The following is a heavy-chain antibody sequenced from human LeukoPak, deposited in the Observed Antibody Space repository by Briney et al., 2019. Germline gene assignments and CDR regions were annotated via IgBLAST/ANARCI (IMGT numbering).Heavy chain of an antibody. CDR2: ISYAGSYE. V-gene: IGHV3-30*18. CDR1: GFTFSSYG. Sequence: PGGSLRLSCAASGFTFSSYGTHWVRQAPGKGLEWVAVISYAGSYEYFADSVKGRFTISRDNSKNTLYLQMNSLRTEDTAVYYCAKDRSYYDILTGYPKRVEYGMDVWGQGTTVTVSS. D-gene: IGHD3-9*01. CDR3: AKDRSYYDILTGYPKRVEYGMDV. J-gene: IGHJ6*02.